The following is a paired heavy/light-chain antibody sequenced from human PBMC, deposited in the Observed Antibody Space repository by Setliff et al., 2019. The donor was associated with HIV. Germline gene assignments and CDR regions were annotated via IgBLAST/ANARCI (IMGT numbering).Light chain of an antibody. V-gene: IGKV1-33*01. Sequence: DIQMTQSPSSLSASIGDRVTITCQANQDITNYLNWYQQKPGKAPTLLIYDASNLETGVPSRFSGSGSGTSFSFTITSLQPDDIATYYCQQFDTLPLTFGGGTKVEIK. J-gene: IGKJ4*01. CDR2: DAS. CDR3: QQFDTLPLT. CDR1: QDITNY.
Heavy chain of an antibody. CDR2: INPNSGGA. CDR3: VRDRRLQVGYYYMHV. Sequence: QVQLVQSGAEVKTPGASVKVSCRTSGYTFTGYYMHWVRQAPGQGLEWMGCINPNSGGANYAQRFQGRVTLTRDPSISTAYMELRRLRNDDTAVYYCVRDRRLQVGYYYMHVWGRGTTVIVSS. D-gene: IGHD4-4*01. J-gene: IGHJ6*03. CDR1: GYTFTGYY. V-gene: IGHV1-2*02.